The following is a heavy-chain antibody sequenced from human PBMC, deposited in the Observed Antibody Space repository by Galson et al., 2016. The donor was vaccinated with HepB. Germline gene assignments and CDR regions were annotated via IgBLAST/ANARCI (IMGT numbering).Heavy chain of an antibody. CDR2: IGADGGT. D-gene: IGHD3-22*01. V-gene: IGHV3-13*01. CDR1: GFTFSSYD. J-gene: IGHJ6*02. Sequence: SLRLSCAASGFTFSSYDMHWVRQATGKGQEWVSAIGADGGTYYAGSVKGRFTISRENAKNSLYLQMNSLRAGDTAVYYCVRILYDRSARDYYGMDVWSQGITVTVSS. CDR3: VRILYDRSARDYYGMDV.